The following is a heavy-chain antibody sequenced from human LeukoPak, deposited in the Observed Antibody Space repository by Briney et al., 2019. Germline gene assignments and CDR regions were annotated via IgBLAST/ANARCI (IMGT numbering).Heavy chain of an antibody. V-gene: IGHV1-69*05. CDR1: GGTFSRYA. CDR2: IIPIFGTA. D-gene: IGHD2-15*01. J-gene: IGHJ4*02. CDR3: ARDLFPQYCSGGSCYSSSGYYFDY. Sequence: ASVNVSCKASGGTFSRYAISWVRQAPAQGLEWMGRIIPIFGTANYAQKFQGRVTITTDESPSTAYMELSSLRSEDTAVYYCARDLFPQYCSGGSCYSSSGYYFDYWGQGTLVTVSS.